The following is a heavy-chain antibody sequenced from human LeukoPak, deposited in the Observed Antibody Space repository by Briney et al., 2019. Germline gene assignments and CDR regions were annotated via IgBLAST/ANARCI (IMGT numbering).Heavy chain of an antibody. CDR1: GFTFSSYA. J-gene: IGHJ4*02. V-gene: IGHV3-23*01. D-gene: IGHD2-15*01. CDR2: TSGSGGST. CDR3: AKSKPLGYCSGGSCSFDY. Sequence: PGGSLRLSCAASGFTFSSYAMSWVRQAPGKGLEWVSATSGSGGSTYYADSVKGRFTISRDNSKNTLYLQMNSLRAEDTAVYYCAKSKPLGYCSGGSCSFDYWGQGTLVTVSS.